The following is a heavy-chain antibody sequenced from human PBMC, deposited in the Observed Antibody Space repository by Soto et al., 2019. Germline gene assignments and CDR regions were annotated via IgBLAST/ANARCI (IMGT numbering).Heavy chain of an antibody. J-gene: IGHJ4*02. V-gene: IGHV4-31*03. CDR1: GGSINNENYY. D-gene: IGHD3-10*01. Sequence: QVQLQESGPGLVTPSQTLSLTCTVSGGSINNENYYWSWIRQHPGQGLEWLGYVYYSGSTYYNPSLKSRITMSLDSSQNQFSLKVSSVTAADTAIYYCAREVTLSYYFDYWGQGLLVTVSS. CDR3: AREVTLSYYFDY. CDR2: VYYSGST.